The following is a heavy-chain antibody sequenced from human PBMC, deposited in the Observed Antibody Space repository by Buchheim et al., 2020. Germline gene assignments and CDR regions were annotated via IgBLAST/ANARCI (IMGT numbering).Heavy chain of an antibody. J-gene: IGHJ4*02. CDR2: IRDRGGKT. CDR3: AKDPSLSGTYFDY. Sequence: EVQLVESGGGLVQPGGSLRLSCAASGFIFSTYAMSWVRQAPGKGLEWVSSIRDRGGKTYYADSVKGRFTIFRDNSKNTLYLQMNSLRAEDTAVYYCAKDPSLSGTYFDYWGQGTL. V-gene: IGHV3-23*04. D-gene: IGHD1-26*01. CDR1: GFIFSTYA.